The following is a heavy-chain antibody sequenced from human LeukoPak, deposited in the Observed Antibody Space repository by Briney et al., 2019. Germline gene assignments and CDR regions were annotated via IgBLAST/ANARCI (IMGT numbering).Heavy chain of an antibody. J-gene: IGHJ4*02. CDR2: IIPIFGTA. Sequence: SVKVSCKASGGTFSSYAISWVRQAPGQGLEWMGGIIPIFGTANYAQKFQGRVTITADESTSTAYMELSRLRSDDTAVYYCVVTIFGVVIIGPRGYFDYWGQGTLVTVSS. CDR1: GGTFSSYA. CDR3: VVTIFGVVIIGPRGYFDY. D-gene: IGHD3-3*01. V-gene: IGHV1-69*13.